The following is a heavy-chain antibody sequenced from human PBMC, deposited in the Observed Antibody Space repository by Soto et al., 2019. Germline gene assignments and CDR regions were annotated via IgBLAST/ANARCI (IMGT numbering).Heavy chain of an antibody. J-gene: IGHJ2*01. D-gene: IGHD3-22*01. V-gene: IGHV1-69*06. CDR2: IIPIFGTA. CDR1: GGTFSSYA. Sequence: GASVKVSSKASGGTFSSYAISWVRQAPGQGLEWMGGIIPIFGTANYAQKFQGRVTITADKSTSTAYMELSSLRSEDTAVYYCARGPPLWDSSGYYSRLWYFDLWGRGTLVTVSS. CDR3: ARGPPLWDSSGYYSRLWYFDL.